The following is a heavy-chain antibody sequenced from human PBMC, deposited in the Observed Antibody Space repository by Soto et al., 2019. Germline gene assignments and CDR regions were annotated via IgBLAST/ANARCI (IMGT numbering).Heavy chain of an antibody. J-gene: IGHJ4*02. D-gene: IGHD3-22*01. V-gene: IGHV1-69*13. Sequence: SVKVSCKASGGTFSSYAISWVRQAPGQGLEWMGGIIPIFGTANYAQKFQGRVTITADESTSTAYMELSSLRSEDTAVYYCARAITMIARFDYWGQGTLVTVSS. CDR1: GGTFSSYA. CDR2: IIPIFGTA. CDR3: ARAITMIARFDY.